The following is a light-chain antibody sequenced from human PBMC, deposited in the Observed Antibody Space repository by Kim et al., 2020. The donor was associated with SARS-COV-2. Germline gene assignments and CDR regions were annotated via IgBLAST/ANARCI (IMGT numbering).Light chain of an antibody. J-gene: IGKJ5*01. CDR3: QQRHEWPIT. Sequence: LSPGERATLSCRASQSDDSYLAWYQQKPGQAPRLIIYDASNRATGIPARFSGSGSGTDFSLTVSSLEPEDFAIYYRQQRHEWPITFGQGTRLEIK. CDR2: DAS. CDR1: QSDDSY. V-gene: IGKV3-11*01.